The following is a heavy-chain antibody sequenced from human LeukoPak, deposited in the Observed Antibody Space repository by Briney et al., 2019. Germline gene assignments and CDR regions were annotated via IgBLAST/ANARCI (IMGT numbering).Heavy chain of an antibody. Sequence: GGSLRLSCAASGFTFSSYGMHWVRQAPGKGLEWVAFIRYDGSNKYYADSVKGRFTISRDNSKNTLYLQMNSLRAEDTAVYYCAKAGEQLLIIYYYYYMDVWGKGTTVTVSS. CDR1: GFTFSSYG. CDR2: IRYDGSNK. J-gene: IGHJ6*03. D-gene: IGHD2-2*01. CDR3: AKAGEQLLIIYYYYYMDV. V-gene: IGHV3-30*02.